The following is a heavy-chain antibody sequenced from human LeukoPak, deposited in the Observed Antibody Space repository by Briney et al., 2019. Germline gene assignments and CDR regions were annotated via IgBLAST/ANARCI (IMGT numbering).Heavy chain of an antibody. J-gene: IGHJ4*02. CDR2: ISSSSSYI. CDR3: ARSPGRSRGFDY. Sequence: GGSLRLSCAASGFTFSSYSMNWVRQAPGKGLEWVSSISSSSSYIYYANSVKGRFTISRDNAKNSLYLQMNSLSAEDTAVYYCARSPGRSRGFDYWGQGTLVTVSS. V-gene: IGHV3-21*01. CDR1: GFTFSSYS. D-gene: IGHD5-24*01.